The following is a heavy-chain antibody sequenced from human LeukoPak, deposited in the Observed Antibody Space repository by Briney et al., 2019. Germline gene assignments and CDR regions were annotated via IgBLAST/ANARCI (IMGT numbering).Heavy chain of an antibody. CDR2: ISSSSSYI. Sequence: GGSLRLSCAASGLTVSSNYMNWVRQAPGKGLEWVSSISSSSSYIYYADSVKGRFTISRDNAKNSLYLQMNSLRAEDTAVYYCARELYGSGSYYDYWGQGTLVTVSS. D-gene: IGHD3-10*01. V-gene: IGHV3-21*01. CDR1: GLTVSSNY. J-gene: IGHJ4*02. CDR3: ARELYGSGSYYDY.